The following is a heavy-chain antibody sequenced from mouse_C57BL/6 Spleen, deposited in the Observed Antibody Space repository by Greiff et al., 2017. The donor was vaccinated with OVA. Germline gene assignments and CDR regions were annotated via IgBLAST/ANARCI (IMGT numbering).Heavy chain of an antibody. V-gene: IGHV14-4*01. D-gene: IGHD4-1*01. J-gene: IGHJ2*01. CDR2: IDPEDGDT. CDR1: GFTIKDDS. CDR3: TTGGELGRFDY. Sequence: VQLQQSGAELVRPGASVKLSCTASGFTIKDDSMHWVKQRPEQGLEWIGWIDPEDGDTEYASKFQGKATITADTSSNTAYLQLSSLTSEDTAVYYGTTGGELGRFDYWGQGTTLTVSS.